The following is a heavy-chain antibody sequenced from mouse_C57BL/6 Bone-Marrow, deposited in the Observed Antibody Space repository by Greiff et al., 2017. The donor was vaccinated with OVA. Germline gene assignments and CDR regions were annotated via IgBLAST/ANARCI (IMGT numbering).Heavy chain of an antibody. CDR3: ARSYYYGSSSY. V-gene: IGHV1-26*01. CDR1: GYTFTDYY. J-gene: IGHJ3*01. Sequence: EVQLQQSGPELVKPGASVKISCKASGYTFTDYYMNWVKQSHGKGLEWIGDINPNNGGTSYNQKFKGKATLTVDKSSSTAYMELRSLTSEDSAVYYCARSYYYGSSSYWGQGTLVTVSA. D-gene: IGHD1-1*01. CDR2: INPNNGGT.